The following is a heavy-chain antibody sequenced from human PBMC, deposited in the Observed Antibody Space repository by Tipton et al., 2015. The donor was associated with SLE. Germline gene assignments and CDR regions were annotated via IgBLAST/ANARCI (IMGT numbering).Heavy chain of an antibody. V-gene: IGHV4-4*07. D-gene: IGHD3-22*01. Sequence: TLSLTCTVSGGSISSYYWSWIRQPAGKGLEWIGRIYTSGSTNYNPSLTSRVTISVDTSKNQFSLKLSSVTAADTAVYYCARRSPSDYYDSSGYSYFDYWGQGTLVTVSS. CDR1: GGSISSYY. CDR3: ARRSPSDYYDSSGYSYFDY. J-gene: IGHJ4*02. CDR2: IYTSGST.